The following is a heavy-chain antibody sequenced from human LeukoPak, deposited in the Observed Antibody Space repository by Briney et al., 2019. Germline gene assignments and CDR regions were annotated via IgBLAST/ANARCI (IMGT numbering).Heavy chain of an antibody. CDR3: TRAKTTVVAPYNWFGP. Sequence: SETLSLTCTVSGGSISNGHYWGWIRQPPGKGLEWIGTIYYSGSGSTYYNPSLKGRVTVSVDTSKNQFSLKVSSVTAADTAVYYCTRAKTTVVAPYNWFGPWGQGTLVTVSS. V-gene: IGHV4-39*01. J-gene: IGHJ5*02. CDR2: IYYSGSGST. D-gene: IGHD4-23*01. CDR1: GGSISNGHY.